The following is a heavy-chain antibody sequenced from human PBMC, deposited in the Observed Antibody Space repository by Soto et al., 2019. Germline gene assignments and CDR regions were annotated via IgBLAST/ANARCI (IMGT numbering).Heavy chain of an antibody. CDR3: ARAYGDYYYIDY. J-gene: IGHJ4*02. Sequence: EVHLVESGGGLVKPGGSLRLSCAASGFSFSSYSMDWVRQAPGKGLEWVASINSISNYIYYGDSVKGRFTISGDNAKNSLHLQMNSLRGEDTAMYYCARAYGDYYYIDYWGQGTLVTVSS. CDR2: INSISNYI. D-gene: IGHD4-17*01. CDR1: GFSFSSYS. V-gene: IGHV3-21*01.